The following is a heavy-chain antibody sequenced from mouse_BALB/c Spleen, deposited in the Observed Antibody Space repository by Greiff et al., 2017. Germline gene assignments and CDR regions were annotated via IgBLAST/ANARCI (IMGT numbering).Heavy chain of an antibody. CDR1: GFTFSSYG. CDR2: INSNGGST. Sequence: EVMLVESGGGLVQPGGSLKLSCAASGFTFSSYGMSWVRQTPDKRLELVATINSNGGSTYYPDSVKGRFTISRDNAKNTLYLQMSSLKSEDTAMYYCARDRYYYGSSYDAYWGQGTPVTVSA. D-gene: IGHD1-1*01. V-gene: IGHV5-6-3*01. CDR3: ARDRYYYGSSYDAY. J-gene: IGHJ3*01.